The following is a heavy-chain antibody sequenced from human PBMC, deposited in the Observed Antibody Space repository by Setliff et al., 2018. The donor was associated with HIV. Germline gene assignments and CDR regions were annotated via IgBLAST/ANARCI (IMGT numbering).Heavy chain of an antibody. J-gene: IGHJ4*02. V-gene: IGHV4-59*01. D-gene: IGHD4-17*01. CDR3: AKGRLGQADY. CDR2: IYYTGST. CDR1: GGSIRNYY. Sequence: SETLSLTCTVSGGSIRNYYWNWIRQPPGKGLEWIGYIYYTGSTNYDPSLQSRVTISLDTSKDQFSLKLSSVTAADTALYYCAKGRLGQADYWGQGTLVTVSS.